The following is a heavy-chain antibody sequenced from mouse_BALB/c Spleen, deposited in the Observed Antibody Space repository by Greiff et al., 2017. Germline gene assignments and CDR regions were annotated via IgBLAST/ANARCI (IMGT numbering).Heavy chain of an antibody. V-gene: IGHV1-54*01. J-gene: IGHJ2*01. CDR1: GYAFTNYL. CDR2: INPGSGGT. D-gene: IGHD2-3*01. CDR3: ARGGDGYYDY. Sequence: VQLQQSGAELVRPGTSVKVSCKASGYAFTNYLIEWVKQRPGQGLEWIGVINPGSGGTNYNEKFKGKATLTADKSSSTAYMQLSSLTSDDSAVYFCARGGDGYYDYWGQGTTLTVSS.